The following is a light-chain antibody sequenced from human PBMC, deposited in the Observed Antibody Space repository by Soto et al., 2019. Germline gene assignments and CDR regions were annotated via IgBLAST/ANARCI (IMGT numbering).Light chain of an antibody. CDR3: QQYTTYYGT. CDR2: EAS. CDR1: QSINKW. V-gene: IGKV1-5*03. J-gene: IGKJ1*01. Sequence: DIQMTQSPSTLSASVGERVTITCRASQSINKWLAWYQQKPGKAPKLLMYEASTLETGVPSTFSGSGSGTEFTLTINNLQADDFATYYCQQYTTYYGTFGQGTKVEIK.